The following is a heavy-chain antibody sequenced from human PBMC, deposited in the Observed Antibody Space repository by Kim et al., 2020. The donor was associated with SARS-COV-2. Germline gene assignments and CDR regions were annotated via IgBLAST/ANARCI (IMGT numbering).Heavy chain of an antibody. CDR3: ARESYDYVWGSYPDY. D-gene: IGHD3-16*02. Sequence: KFRGRVTMTRDTSTSTVYMELSSLRSEDTAVYYCARESYDYVWGSYPDYWGQGTLVTVSS. V-gene: IGHV1-46*01. J-gene: IGHJ4*02.